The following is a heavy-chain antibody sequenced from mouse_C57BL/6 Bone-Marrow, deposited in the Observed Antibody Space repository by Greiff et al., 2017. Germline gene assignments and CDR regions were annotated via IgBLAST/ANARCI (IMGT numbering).Heavy chain of an antibody. CDR3: ANYLWGFAD. CDR2: INPSTGGT. CDR1: GYSFTGYY. D-gene: IGHD6-1*01. Sequence: EVQLQQSGPELVKPGASVKISCKASGYSFTGYYMNWVKQSPEKSLEWIGEINPSTGGTTYNQKFKAKATLTVDKSSSTAYMQLKSLTSEDSAVYYCANYLWGFADWGQGTLVTVSA. J-gene: IGHJ3*01. V-gene: IGHV1-42*01.